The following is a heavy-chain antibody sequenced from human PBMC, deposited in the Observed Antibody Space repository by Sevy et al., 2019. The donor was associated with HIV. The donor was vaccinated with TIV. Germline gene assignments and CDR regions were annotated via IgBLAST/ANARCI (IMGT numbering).Heavy chain of an antibody. J-gene: IGHJ6*02. D-gene: IGHD2-2*01. CDR2: ISSSSSTI. V-gene: IGHV3-48*01. CDR3: ARPLSGYCSSTSCPRAYYYYGMDV. CDR1: GFTFSSYS. Sequence: GGSLRLSCAASGFTFSSYSMNWVRQAPGKGLEWVSYISSSSSTIYYADSVKGRFTISRDKAKNPLYLQMNSLRAENTAVYYCARPLSGYCSSTSCPRAYYYYGMDVWGQGTTVTVSS.